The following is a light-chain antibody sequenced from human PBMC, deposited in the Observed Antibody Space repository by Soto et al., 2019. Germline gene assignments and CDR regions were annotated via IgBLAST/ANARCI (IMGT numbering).Light chain of an antibody. Sequence: VLTQSPGTLSLSPGERATLSCRASQSVTIGYLAWFQQKPGQAPRLLIYGARTRATGVPDRFSESRYGTDFSITISRLEPEDFSVYYCQQYAPSQWKFGKGNKV. CDR2: GAR. CDR1: QSVTIGY. J-gene: IGKJ1*01. CDR3: QQYAPSQWK. V-gene: IGKV3-20*01.